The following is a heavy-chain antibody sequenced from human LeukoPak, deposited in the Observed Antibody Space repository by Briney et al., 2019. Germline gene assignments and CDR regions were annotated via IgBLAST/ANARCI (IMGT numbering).Heavy chain of an antibody. CDR1: GFTFSSYG. CDR3: AREYSSSWYYYYYYMDV. J-gene: IGHJ6*03. V-gene: IGHV3-33*01. Sequence: GGSLRLSCAASGFTFSSYGMHWVRQAPGKGLERVAVIWYDGSNKYYADSVKGRFTISRDSSKNTLYLQMNSLRAEDTAVYYCAREYSSSWYYYYYYMDVWGKGTTVTVSS. CDR2: IWYDGSNK. D-gene: IGHD6-13*01.